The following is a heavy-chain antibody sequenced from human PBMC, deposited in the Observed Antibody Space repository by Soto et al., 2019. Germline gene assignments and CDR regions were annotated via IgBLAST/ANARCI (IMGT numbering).Heavy chain of an antibody. D-gene: IGHD6-19*01. CDR1: GFFFSSYT. V-gene: IGHV3-23*01. CDR3: AKARDQQWVRLPFDY. Sequence: EVQLLESGGGLVQPGGSLRLSCVGSGFFFSSYTMTWVRQAPGKGLEWVSSFSATSENTYYADSVRGRFTISRDNSKNTVFLQMNSLTAEDTAMYYWAKARDQQWVRLPFDYWGQGILVIVSS. CDR2: FSATSENT. J-gene: IGHJ4*02.